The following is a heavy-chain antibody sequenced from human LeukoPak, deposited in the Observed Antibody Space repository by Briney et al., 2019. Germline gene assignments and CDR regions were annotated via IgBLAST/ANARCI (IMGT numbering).Heavy chain of an antibody. CDR1: GGSISSSSYY. CDR3: ARVTAGLLYYYYGMDV. CDR2: IYYSGST. J-gene: IGHJ6*02. D-gene: IGHD6-13*01. V-gene: IGHV4-39*07. Sequence: SETLSLTCTVSGGSISSSSYYWGWIRQPPGKGLEWIGSIYYSGSTYYNPSLKSRVTISVDTSKNQFSLKLSSVTAADTAVYYCARVTAGLLYYYYGMDVWGQGTTVTVSS.